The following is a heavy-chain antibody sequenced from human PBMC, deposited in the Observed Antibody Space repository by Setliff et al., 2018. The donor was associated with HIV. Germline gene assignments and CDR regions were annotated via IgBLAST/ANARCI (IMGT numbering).Heavy chain of an antibody. CDR1: GFTFSGSA. D-gene: IGHD1-1*01. CDR3: TRHSTDPWSLLDY. CDR2: IRSKGYGSAT. V-gene: IGHV3-73*01. Sequence: WASVKVSCAASGFTFSGSAMHWVRQASGKGLEWVGRIRSKGYGSATAYAASVKGRFTISRDDSKNTAYLQMDSLKTEDTAVYYCTRHSTDPWSLLDYWGQGTLVTVPS. J-gene: IGHJ4*02.